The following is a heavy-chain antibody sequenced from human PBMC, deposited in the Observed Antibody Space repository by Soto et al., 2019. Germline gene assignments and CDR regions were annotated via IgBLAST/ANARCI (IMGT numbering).Heavy chain of an antibody. J-gene: IGHJ3*02. D-gene: IGHD2-15*01. CDR1: GYTFTSYG. V-gene: IGHV1-18*01. CDR3: ARDDRYCSGGSCYPKRDDAFDI. Sequence: QVQLVQSGAEVKKPGASVKVSCKASGYTFTSYGISWVLQAPGQGLEWMGWSSAYNGNTNYAQKLQGRVTMTTDTSTSTAYMELRSLRSDDTAVYYCARDDRYCSGGSCYPKRDDAFDIWGQGTMVTVSS. CDR2: SSAYNGNT.